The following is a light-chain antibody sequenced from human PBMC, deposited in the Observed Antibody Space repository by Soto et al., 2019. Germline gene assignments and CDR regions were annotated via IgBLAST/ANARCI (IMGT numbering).Light chain of an antibody. Sequence: DIQMTQSPPSLSASIGDRITITCRASRSVGSHLNWYQQQPGKAPRLLISAASNLQSGVPARFSGDGSGTDFSLNIKTLQPEDFATYYCQQSYSTPLTFGGGTKVE. J-gene: IGKJ4*01. V-gene: IGKV1-39*01. CDR3: QQSYSTPLT. CDR2: AAS. CDR1: RSVGSH.